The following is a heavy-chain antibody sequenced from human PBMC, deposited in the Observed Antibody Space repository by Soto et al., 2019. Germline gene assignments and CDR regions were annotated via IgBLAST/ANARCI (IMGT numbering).Heavy chain of an antibody. D-gene: IGHD5-12*01. V-gene: IGHV3-21*02. Sequence: EVPLVESGGGLVKPGGSLRLSCAASGFIFSSHTMNWVRQVPGKGLEWVSSISASSTYIYYADSLKGRFTISRDNAYNSLYLQVSSLRAEDTAVYYCARGWLRAPWMYWGQGTLVTVSS. CDR1: GFIFSSHT. J-gene: IGHJ4*02. CDR2: ISASSTYI. CDR3: ARGWLRAPWMY.